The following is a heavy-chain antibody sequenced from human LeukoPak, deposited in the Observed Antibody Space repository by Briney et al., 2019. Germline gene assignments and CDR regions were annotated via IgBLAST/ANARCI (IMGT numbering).Heavy chain of an antibody. D-gene: IGHD6-19*01. J-gene: IGHJ4*02. CDR2: IHATGST. CDR3: ARDRGSGWAFVDS. Sequence: SETLSLTCTVSGASINNYYWSWIRQSAERGLEWIGRIHATGSTRYNPSLESRITLSVDTSNRQLYLKLDSVTAADTAVYYCARDRGSGWAFVDSWGQGILVTVSS. V-gene: IGHV4-4*07. CDR1: GASINNYY.